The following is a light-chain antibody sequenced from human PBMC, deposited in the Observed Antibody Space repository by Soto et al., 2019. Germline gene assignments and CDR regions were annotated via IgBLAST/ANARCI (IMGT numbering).Light chain of an antibody. CDR3: QQVESYPST. CDR1: QGISSF. V-gene: IGKV1-9*01. CDR2: AAS. J-gene: IGKJ4*01. Sequence: IQLTQTPYSLSASVGDRVTITCRASQGISSFLAWYQQKPGKAPKLLIYAASSLQSGVPSRFSGNGFGTAFTLTITSLQPEDFATYYCQQVESYPSTFGGGTKVEMK.